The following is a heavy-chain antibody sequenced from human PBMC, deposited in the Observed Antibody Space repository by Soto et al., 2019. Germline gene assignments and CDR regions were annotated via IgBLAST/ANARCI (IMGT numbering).Heavy chain of an antibody. J-gene: IGHJ5*02. D-gene: IGHD3-3*01. CDR3: ARDRTIFGVVRGWFDP. V-gene: IGHV3-23*01. Sequence: EVQLLESGGGLVQPGGSLRLSCAASGFTFRSYAMSWVRQAPGKGLEWVSGISNRGGRTYHADAVKGRFTISRDNSKNTLYLQMNSRRAEDTAVYYCARDRTIFGVVRGWFDPWGQGTLVNVSS. CDR1: GFTFRSYA. CDR2: ISNRGGRT.